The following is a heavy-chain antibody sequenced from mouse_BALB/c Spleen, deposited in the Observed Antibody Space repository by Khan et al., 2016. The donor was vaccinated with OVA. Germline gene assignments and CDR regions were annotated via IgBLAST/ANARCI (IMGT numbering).Heavy chain of an antibody. CDR3: ARHGYGGFTY. V-gene: IGHV1S127*01. J-gene: IGHJ3*01. CDR1: GYTFTNYW. Sequence: QVQLQQSGPELVRPGASVWMSCKASGYTFTNYWMHWVKQRPGQGLEWIGMIVPSNSETRLNQKFKDKATLNLDTSYNTAYLQLSSLTSEDTAAYYGARHGYGGFTYWGQGTLVTVSA. CDR2: IVPSNSET. D-gene: IGHD2-2*01.